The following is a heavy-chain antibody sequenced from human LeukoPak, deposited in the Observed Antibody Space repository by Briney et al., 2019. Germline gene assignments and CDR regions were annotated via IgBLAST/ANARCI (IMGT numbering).Heavy chain of an antibody. Sequence: ASVKVSCKASGYKFTDYYMHWVRQAPGQGLEWMGWINPNGGNTKYAQKFQGRVTMTRDTSISTGYMEVSRLTSDDTAVYYCTRDVTRGRDPWGQGTLVTVSS. D-gene: IGHD1-26*01. CDR3: TRDVTRGRDP. CDR2: INPNGGNT. V-gene: IGHV1-2*02. CDR1: GYKFTDYY. J-gene: IGHJ5*02.